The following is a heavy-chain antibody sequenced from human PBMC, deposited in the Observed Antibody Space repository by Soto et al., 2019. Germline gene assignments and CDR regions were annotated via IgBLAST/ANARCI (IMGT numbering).Heavy chain of an antibody. J-gene: IGHJ3*02. CDR3: AKEMIRGLLTSVDAFDI. Sequence: GGSLRLSCAASGFAFYTYGMNWVRQAPGKGLEWVSTISGSGGSTFYADSVRGRFTISRDNSKDTLYLQMSSLRAEDTDVYYCAKEMIRGLLTSVDAFDIWGQGTMVTVSS. CDR2: ISGSGGST. V-gene: IGHV3-23*01. CDR1: GFAFYTYG. D-gene: IGHD3-9*01.